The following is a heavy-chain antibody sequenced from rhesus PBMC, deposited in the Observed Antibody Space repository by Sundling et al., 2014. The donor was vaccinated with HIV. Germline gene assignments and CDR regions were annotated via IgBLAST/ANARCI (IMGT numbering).Heavy chain of an antibody. D-gene: IGHD3-40*01. CDR1: GFTFSNYY. CDR3: TKQDDYDSGTGSH. CDR2: IRNKANSYTT. Sequence: EVQLVESGGGLVQPGGSLRLSCAASGFTFSNYYMHWVRQAQGRGLEWVGFIRNKANSYTTECAAAVKGRFTISRDDSKNMLYLQMSSLKTEDTAVYYCTKQDDYDSGTGSHWGQGVLVTVSS. V-gene: IGHV3-13*01. J-gene: IGHJ4*01.